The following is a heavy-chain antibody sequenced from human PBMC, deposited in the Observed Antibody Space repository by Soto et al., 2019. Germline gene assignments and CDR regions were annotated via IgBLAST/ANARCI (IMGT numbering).Heavy chain of an antibody. J-gene: IGHJ4*02. Sequence: PGGSLRLSCAASGFTFSSYSMNWVRQAPGKGLEWVSSISSSSYIYYADSVKGRFTISRDNAKNSLYLQMNSLRAEDTAVYYCARVLYGDLGGFDYWGQGTLVTVSS. CDR1: GFTFSSYS. D-gene: IGHD4-17*01. CDR3: ARVLYGDLGGFDY. V-gene: IGHV3-21*01. CDR2: ISSSSYI.